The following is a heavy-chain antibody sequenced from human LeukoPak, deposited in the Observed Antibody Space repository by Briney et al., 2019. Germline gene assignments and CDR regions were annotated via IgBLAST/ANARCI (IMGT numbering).Heavy chain of an antibody. CDR3: ARDSGNSGYDVHDY. Sequence: GGSLRLSCAASEFTFSNYWMSWVRQAPGKGLEGVANIKRDGSETYYVDSVKGRFTISRDNAKNSLYLQMNSLRAEDTAVYYCARDSGNSGYDVHDYWGQGTLVTVSS. V-gene: IGHV3-7*01. D-gene: IGHD5-12*01. CDR1: EFTFSNYW. CDR2: IKRDGSET. J-gene: IGHJ4*02.